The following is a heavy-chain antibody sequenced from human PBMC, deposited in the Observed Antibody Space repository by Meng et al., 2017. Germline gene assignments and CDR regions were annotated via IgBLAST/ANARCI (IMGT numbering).Heavy chain of an antibody. CDR1: GFTFSSYT. CDR2: ISYDGSNK. D-gene: IGHD1-26*01. J-gene: IGHJ4*02. Sequence: VRLVESGGGVVQPGRAPRLSWAASGFTFSSYTMHWVRQAPGKGLEWVAVISYDGSNKYYADSVKGRFTISRDNSKNTLYLQMNSLRAEDTAVYYCARDPDIVGATHFDYWGQGTLVTVSS. CDR3: ARDPDIVGATHFDY. V-gene: IGHV3-30*01.